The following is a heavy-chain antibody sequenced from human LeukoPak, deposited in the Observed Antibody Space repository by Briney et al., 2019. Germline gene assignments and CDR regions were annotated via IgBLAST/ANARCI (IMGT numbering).Heavy chain of an antibody. Sequence: PGGSLRLSCAASGFTFSSYAMSWVRQAPGKGLEWVSAISGSGGSTYYADSVKGRFAISRDNSKNTLYLQMNSLRAEDTAVYYCAKDEMATEFFDYWGQGTLVTVSS. CDR1: GFTFSSYA. CDR3: AKDEMATEFFDY. V-gene: IGHV3-23*01. J-gene: IGHJ4*02. CDR2: ISGSGGST. D-gene: IGHD5-24*01.